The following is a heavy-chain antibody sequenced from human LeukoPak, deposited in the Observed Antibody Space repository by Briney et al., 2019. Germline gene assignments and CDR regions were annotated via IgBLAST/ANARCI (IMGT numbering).Heavy chain of an antibody. CDR1: GDSVSYDNW. J-gene: IGHJ4*02. V-gene: IGHV4-4*02. CDR3: ARHHYFALAY. Sequence: PSGTLSLTCAVSGDSVSYDNWWSWVHQPPGKGLEWIGETHHSGSSNYNPSLKSRVTVSVDKSKNQVSLSLTSVTAADTAVCYCARHHYFALAYWGQGTLVTVSS. CDR2: THHSGSS. D-gene: IGHD2-21*01.